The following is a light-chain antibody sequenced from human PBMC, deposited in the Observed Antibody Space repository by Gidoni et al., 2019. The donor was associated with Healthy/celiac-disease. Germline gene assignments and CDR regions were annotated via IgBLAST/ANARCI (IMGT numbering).Light chain of an antibody. CDR3: QQYGSSPRT. V-gene: IGKV3-20*01. Sequence: IVLTQSPVTLSLSPGERATLSCRASQSVSSSYLAWYQQKPGQAPRLLIYGASSRATGIPDMFSGSGSGTDFTLTISRLEPEYFAVDYCQQYGSSPRTFGQGTKVEIK. J-gene: IGKJ1*01. CDR1: QSVSSSY. CDR2: GAS.